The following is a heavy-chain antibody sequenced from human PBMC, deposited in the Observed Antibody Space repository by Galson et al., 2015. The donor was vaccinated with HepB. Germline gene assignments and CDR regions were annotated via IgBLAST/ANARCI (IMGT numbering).Heavy chain of an antibody. CDR2: IKEDGSET. D-gene: IGHD4-17*01. J-gene: IGHJ6*03. V-gene: IGHV3-7*01. CDR1: GFTSGSYW. Sequence: SLRLSCAASGFTSGSYWMSWVRQAPGKGLEWVADIKEDGSETHYVDSVKGRFTISRDNAKNSLYLQMNSLRVEDAAVYYCARSARGDYSYYYYMDVWGKGTTVTVSS. CDR3: ARSARGDYSYYYYMDV.